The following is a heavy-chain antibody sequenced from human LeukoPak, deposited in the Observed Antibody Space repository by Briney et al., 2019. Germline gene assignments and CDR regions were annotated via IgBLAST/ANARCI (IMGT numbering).Heavy chain of an antibody. CDR3: ARVNVAYASSSSVNLDY. J-gene: IGHJ4*02. D-gene: IGHD6-6*01. V-gene: IGHV3-43*01. Sequence: GGSLRLSCAASGFTFHGYSMHWVRQAPGRGLEWVSLISWDGFTTYYADSMKGRFTISRDNRRKSLYLEMSSLTAGDAALYYCARVNVAYASSSSVNLDYWGQGVLVTVSS. CDR2: ISWDGFTT. CDR1: GFTFHGYS.